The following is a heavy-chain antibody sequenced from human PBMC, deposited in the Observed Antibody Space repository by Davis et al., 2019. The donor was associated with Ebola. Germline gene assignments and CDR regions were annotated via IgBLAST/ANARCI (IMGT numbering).Heavy chain of an antibody. CDR2: IYYSGST. Sequence: ESLKISCAASGFTFSSFRMNWVRQAPGKGLEWIGYIYYSGSTNYNPSLKSRVTISVDTSKNQFSLSLSSVTAADTAVYYCARDPYSSRRTFDYWGQGTLVTVSS. J-gene: IGHJ4*02. V-gene: IGHV4-59*12. CDR3: ARDPYSSRRTFDY. D-gene: IGHD6-13*01. CDR1: GFTFSSFR.